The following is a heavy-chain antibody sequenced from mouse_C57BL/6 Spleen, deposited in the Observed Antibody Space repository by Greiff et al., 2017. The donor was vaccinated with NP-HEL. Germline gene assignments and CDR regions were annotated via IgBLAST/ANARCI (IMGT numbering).Heavy chain of an antibody. V-gene: IGHV1-64*01. J-gene: IGHJ2*01. CDR2: IHPNSGST. CDR1: GYTFTSYW. Sequence: QVQLQQPGAELVKPGASVKLSCKASGYTFTSYWMHWVKQRPGQGLEWIGMIHPNSGSTNYNEKFKSKATLTVDKSSSTAYMQLSSLTSEDSAVYYCARSGGTWDFDYWGQGTTLTVSS. CDR3: ARSGGTWDFDY. D-gene: IGHD4-1*01.